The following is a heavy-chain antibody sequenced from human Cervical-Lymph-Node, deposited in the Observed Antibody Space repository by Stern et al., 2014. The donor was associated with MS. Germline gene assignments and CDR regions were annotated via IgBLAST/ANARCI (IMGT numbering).Heavy chain of an antibody. J-gene: IGHJ6*02. Sequence: VQLVESGAEVKKPGASVKVSCKVSGYTLSEISMHWVRQAPGKGLEWMGGFDPEHGETRYAHKFQGRVAMDEDRSTDTAYMELSSLRSEDTAVYYCATHRGRVTYYYGMDVWGQGTTVTVS. CDR2: FDPEHGET. CDR3: ATHRGRVTYYYGMDV. CDR1: GYTLSEIS. V-gene: IGHV1-24*01. D-gene: IGHD2-21*02.